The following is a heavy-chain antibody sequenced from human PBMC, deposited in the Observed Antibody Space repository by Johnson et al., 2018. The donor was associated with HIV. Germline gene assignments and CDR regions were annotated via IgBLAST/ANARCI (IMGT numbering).Heavy chain of an antibody. Sequence: QMQLVESGGGLIQPGGSLRLSCAASGFTFSSYAMHWVRQAPGTGLEWVAVISYDGSNKYYADSVQGRFTISRDNSKNTLYLQMNSLRAEDTAVYYCARCDSSSPLRAFDIWGQGTMVTVSS. V-gene: IGHV3-30*04. CDR2: ISYDGSNK. D-gene: IGHD6-6*01. J-gene: IGHJ3*02. CDR1: GFTFSSYA. CDR3: ARCDSSSPLRAFDI.